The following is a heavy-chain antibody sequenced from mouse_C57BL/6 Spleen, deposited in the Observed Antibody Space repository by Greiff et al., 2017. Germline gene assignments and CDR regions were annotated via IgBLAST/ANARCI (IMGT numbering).Heavy chain of an antibody. V-gene: IGHV3-6*01. CDR3: ASVLSLYYAMDY. J-gene: IGHJ4*01. CDR2: ISYDGSN. CDR1: GYSITSGYY. Sequence: EVQLQQSGPGLVKPSQSLSLTCSVTGYSITSGYYWNWIRQFPGNKLEWMGYISYDGSNNYNPSLKNRISITRDTSKNQFFLKLNSVTTEDTATYYCASVLSLYYAMDYWGQGTSVTVSS. D-gene: IGHD6-1*01.